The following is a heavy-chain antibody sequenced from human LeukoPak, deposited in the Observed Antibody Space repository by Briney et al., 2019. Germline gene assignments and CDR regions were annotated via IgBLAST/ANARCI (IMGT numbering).Heavy chain of an antibody. V-gene: IGHV3-33*01. J-gene: IGHJ4*02. CDR3: ARDRAAADLDY. CDR2: IWYDGSNK. Sequence: GGSLRLSCAASGFTFSSYGMHWVRQAPGKGLDWVAVIWYDGSNKFYADSVKGRFTISRDNSKNTLYLQMNSLRAEDTAVYYCARDRAAADLDYWGQGTLVTVSS. D-gene: IGHD6-13*01. CDR1: GFTFSSYG.